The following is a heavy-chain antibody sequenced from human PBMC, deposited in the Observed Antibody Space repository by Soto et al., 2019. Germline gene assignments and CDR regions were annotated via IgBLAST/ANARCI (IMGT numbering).Heavy chain of an antibody. CDR2: IYYSGST. J-gene: IGHJ4*02. CDR3: ARVRSGFNSGTIDY. Sequence: QVQLQESGPGLVKPSQTLSLTCTVSGGSISSGGYYWSWIRQHPGKGLEWIGYIYYSGSTYYNPSPKSLVTISLDTSKNQFALKLSSVTAADTAVYYGARVRSGFNSGTIDYWGQGTLVTVSS. D-gene: IGHD1-1*01. CDR1: GGSISSGGYY. V-gene: IGHV4-31*01.